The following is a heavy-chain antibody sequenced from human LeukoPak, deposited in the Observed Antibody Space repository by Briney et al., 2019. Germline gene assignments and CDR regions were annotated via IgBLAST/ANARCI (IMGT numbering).Heavy chain of an antibody. V-gene: IGHV5-51*01. J-gene: IGHJ4*02. Sequence: GESLKISCKGSGYGFSTYWIGWVRQMPGKGLEWMGVIYPSDSDTRYSPSFQGQVTLSADKSISTAYLQWSSLKASDTAIYYCARALVGAATLSYWGQGTLVTVSS. D-gene: IGHD1-26*01. CDR3: ARALVGAATLSY. CDR2: IYPSDSDT. CDR1: GYGFSTYW.